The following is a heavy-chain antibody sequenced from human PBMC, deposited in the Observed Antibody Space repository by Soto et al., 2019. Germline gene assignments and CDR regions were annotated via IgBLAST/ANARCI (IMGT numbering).Heavy chain of an antibody. Sequence: GGSLRLSCAASGFTFSSYAMSWVRQAPGKGLEWVSAISGSGGTTFYADSVKGRFTISRDSSKNTLYLQMNSLRAEDTAVYYCAKGGKIGSGWSNNWFDPWGQGTLVTVSS. CDR3: AKGGKIGSGWSNNWFDP. V-gene: IGHV3-23*01. CDR2: ISGSGGTT. D-gene: IGHD6-19*01. J-gene: IGHJ5*02. CDR1: GFTFSSYA.